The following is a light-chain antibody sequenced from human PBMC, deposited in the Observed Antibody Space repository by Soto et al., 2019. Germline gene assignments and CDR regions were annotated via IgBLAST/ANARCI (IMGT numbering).Light chain of an antibody. CDR2: DTS. Sequence: EIVLTQSPGSLSLSPGEGATLSCRASQSVSTNVAWYQQRPGQPPKLLIYDTSTRATGVPARFSGSRSGTEFTLTINSLQSEDFAVYYCQRYNNWPLTFGGGTKVDIK. J-gene: IGKJ4*01. V-gene: IGKV3-15*01. CDR1: QSVSTN. CDR3: QRYNNWPLT.